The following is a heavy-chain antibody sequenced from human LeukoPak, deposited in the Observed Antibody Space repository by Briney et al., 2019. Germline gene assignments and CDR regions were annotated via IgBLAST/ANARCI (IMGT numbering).Heavy chain of an antibody. Sequence: PSETLSLTCTVSGGSISSYYWSWIRQPPGKGLEWIGYIYDSGRTNYNPSLKGRLTISVDTSKNQFSLKLTSVTAADTAIYYCARVRNYPDAFDIWGQGTMVTVSS. V-gene: IGHV4-59*01. CDR2: IYDSGRT. D-gene: IGHD5-24*01. CDR3: ARVRNYPDAFDI. CDR1: GGSISSYY. J-gene: IGHJ3*02.